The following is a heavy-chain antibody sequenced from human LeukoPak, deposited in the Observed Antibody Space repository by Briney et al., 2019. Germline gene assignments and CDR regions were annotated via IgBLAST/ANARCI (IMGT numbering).Heavy chain of an antibody. CDR2: IIPILGIA. Sequence: SVKVSCKASGGTFSSYAISWVRQAPGQGIEWMGRIIPILGIANYAQKFQGRVTITADKSTSTAYMELSSLRSEDTAVYYCARDQGHYYDSSGTAIDYWGQGTLVTVSS. CDR3: ARDQGHYYDSSGTAIDY. V-gene: IGHV1-69*04. D-gene: IGHD3-22*01. J-gene: IGHJ4*02. CDR1: GGTFSSYA.